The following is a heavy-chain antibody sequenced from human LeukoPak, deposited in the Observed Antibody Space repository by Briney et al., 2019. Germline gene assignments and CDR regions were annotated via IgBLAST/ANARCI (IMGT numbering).Heavy chain of an antibody. D-gene: IGHD3-9*01. CDR2: IYYSGST. J-gene: IGHJ4*02. Sequence: SETLSLTCTVSGDSVSSGSYYWSWIRQPPGKGLEWIGYIYYSGSTNYNPSLKSRVTISVDTSKNQFSLKLSSVTAADTAVYYCARADILTGYPSVYWGQGTLVTVSS. CDR3: ARADILTGYPSVY. V-gene: IGHV4-61*01. CDR1: GDSVSSGSYY.